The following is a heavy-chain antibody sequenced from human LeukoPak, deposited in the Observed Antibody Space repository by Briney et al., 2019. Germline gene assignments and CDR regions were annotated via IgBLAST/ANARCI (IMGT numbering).Heavy chain of an antibody. J-gene: IGHJ4*02. Sequence: PGGSLRLSCAASGFTFSSYWMHWVRQAPGKGLVWVSRINSDGGSTSYADSVKGRFTISRDNAKNTLYLQMNSLRAEDTAVYYCARAEYCSSTSCSFVGYWGQGTLVTVSS. CDR1: GFTFSSYW. CDR3: ARAEYCSSTSCSFVGY. CDR2: INSDGGST. D-gene: IGHD2-2*01. V-gene: IGHV3-74*01.